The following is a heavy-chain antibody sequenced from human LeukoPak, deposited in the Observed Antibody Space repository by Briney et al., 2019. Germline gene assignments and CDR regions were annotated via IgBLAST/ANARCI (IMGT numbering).Heavy chain of an antibody. Sequence: GGSLRLSCAASGFTFSPSWMHWVRQAPGKGLVWVSRINHDGSNTIYADFVKGRFTISRDNAKNILYLQMNNLRAEDTAVYYCARPAYCGGDCLGTEYFQHWGQGTLVTVSS. J-gene: IGHJ1*01. CDR3: ARPAYCGGDCLGTEYFQH. CDR1: GFTFSPSW. D-gene: IGHD2-21*02. V-gene: IGHV3-74*01. CDR2: INHDGSNT.